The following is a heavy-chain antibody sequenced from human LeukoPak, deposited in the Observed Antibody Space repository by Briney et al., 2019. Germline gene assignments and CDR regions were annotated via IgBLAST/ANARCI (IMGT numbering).Heavy chain of an antibody. V-gene: IGHV5-51*01. CDR2: IYPGDSNI. Sequence: GESLKISCKGSGYSFTSYWIGWVRQMPGKGLEWMGVIYPGDSNIRYSPSFQGRVTISADNSITTAYLQWSSLTASDTAIYYCARRPGTGYSYAYYFDYWGQGALVTVSS. CDR1: GYSFTSYW. CDR3: ARRPGTGYSYAYYFDY. D-gene: IGHD5-18*01. J-gene: IGHJ4*02.